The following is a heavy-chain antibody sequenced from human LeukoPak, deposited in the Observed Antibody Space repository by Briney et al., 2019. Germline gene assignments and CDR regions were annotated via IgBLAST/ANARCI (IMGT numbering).Heavy chain of an antibody. J-gene: IGHJ4*02. CDR1: GYTFTSYG. CDR2: ISDYNGNT. V-gene: IGHV1-18*01. CDR3: AREVPYDTSVYYQPFDF. Sequence: ASVKVSCKASGYTFTSYGISWVRQAPGHGLEWMGWISDYNGNTNYGQKLQGRLTMTTDTSTSTAYMELRSLRSDDTAVYYCAREVPYDTSVYYQPFDFWGQGTLVTVSS. D-gene: IGHD3-22*01.